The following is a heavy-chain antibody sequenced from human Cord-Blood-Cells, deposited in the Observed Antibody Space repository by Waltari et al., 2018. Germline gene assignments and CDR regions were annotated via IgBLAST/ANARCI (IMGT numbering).Heavy chain of an antibody. CDR1: GGTFSSYA. CDR2: INPILGIA. J-gene: IGHJ4*02. Sequence: QVQLVQSGAEVKKPGSSVKVSCKASGGTFSSYAISWVRQAPGQGLEWMGGINPILGIANHAQEVQGRVTNTADKSTSTAYMELSSLRSEDTAVYYCARDLGIAAAGPLDYWGQGTLVTVSS. CDR3: ARDLGIAAAGPLDY. D-gene: IGHD6-13*01. V-gene: IGHV1-69*10.